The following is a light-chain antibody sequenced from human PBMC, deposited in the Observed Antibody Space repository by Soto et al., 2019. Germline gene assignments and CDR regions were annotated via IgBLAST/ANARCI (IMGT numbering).Light chain of an antibody. CDR2: TAS. CDR1: QGISTY. Sequence: DIQLTQSPSFLSASVGDRVTITCRATQGISTYLAWYQQNPGKAPKLLIYTASTLQSGVPSRFSGSRSATEFTLTITSLPPEDLATYYCQQLKSYPLTFGGGTKVEIK. V-gene: IGKV1-9*01. J-gene: IGKJ4*01. CDR3: QQLKSYPLT.